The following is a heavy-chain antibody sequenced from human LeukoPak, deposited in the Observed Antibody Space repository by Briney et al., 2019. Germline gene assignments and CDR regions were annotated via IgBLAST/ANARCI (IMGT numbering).Heavy chain of an antibody. J-gene: IGHJ4*02. Sequence: ASVKVSCKASGYTFTGYYMHWVRQAPGQGLEWMGRINPNSGGTNYAQKFQGRVTMTRDTSISTAYMELSRLRSDDTAVYYCARNLPAAVGGYYFDYWGQGTLVTVSS. CDR2: INPNSGGT. CDR1: GYTFTGYY. CDR3: ARNLPAAVGGYYFDY. V-gene: IGHV1-2*06. D-gene: IGHD2-2*01.